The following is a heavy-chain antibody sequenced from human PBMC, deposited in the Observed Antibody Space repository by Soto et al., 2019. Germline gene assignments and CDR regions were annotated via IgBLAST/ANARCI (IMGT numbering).Heavy chain of an antibody. J-gene: IGHJ5*02. V-gene: IGHV3-11*01. D-gene: IGHD2-15*01. CDR3: ARDHLGICSGGSCYHNWFDP. CDR2: ISSSGSTI. Sequence: GGSLRLSCAASGFTFSDYYMSWIRQAPGKGLEWVSYISSSGSTIYYADSVKGRFTIPRDNAKNSLYLQMNSLRAEDTAVYYCARDHLGICSGGSCYHNWFDPWGQGTLVTVSS. CDR1: GFTFSDYY.